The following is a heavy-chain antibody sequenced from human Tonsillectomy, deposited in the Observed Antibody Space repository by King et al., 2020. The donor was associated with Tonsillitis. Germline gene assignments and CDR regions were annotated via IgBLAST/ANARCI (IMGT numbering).Heavy chain of an antibody. CDR3: AKDIYSSSVGWYFDL. CDR2: ISWNSGSI. V-gene: IGHV3-9*01. CDR1: GFTFDDYA. Sequence: VQLVESGGGLVQPGRSLRLSCAASGFTFDDYAMHWVRQAPGKGLEWVSGISWNSGSIGYADSVKGRFTISRDNAKHSLYLQMNSLRAEDTALYYCAKDIYSSSVGWYFDLWGRGTLVTVSS. J-gene: IGHJ2*01. D-gene: IGHD6-6*01.